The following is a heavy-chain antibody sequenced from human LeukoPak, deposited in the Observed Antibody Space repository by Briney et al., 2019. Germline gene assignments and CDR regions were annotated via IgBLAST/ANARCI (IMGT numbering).Heavy chain of an antibody. Sequence: GASVKVSCKTSGYSFTAHYIHWVRQAPGQGLEWMGWINPNSDGTSYAQKFQGRVTMTRDTSINTVYMELNRLTSDDTAVYYCAGGGGGSHFDYWGRGTRSPSPQ. CDR3: AGGGGGSHFDY. CDR2: INPNSDGT. CDR1: GYSFTAHY. J-gene: IGHJ4*02. D-gene: IGHD3-16*01. V-gene: IGHV1-2*02.